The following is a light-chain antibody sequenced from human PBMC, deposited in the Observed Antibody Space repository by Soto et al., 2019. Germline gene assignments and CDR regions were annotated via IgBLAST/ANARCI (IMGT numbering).Light chain of an antibody. CDR1: QSVGSN. CDR3: QHYTQWPRFT. CDR2: SSS. Sequence: EIVLTQSPATLSLSPGERATLSCRASQSVGSNLAWYQQKPGQAPRLLVFSSSTRATDVPARFTGSGSGTEFTLTVSSLQSEDVAVYFCQHYTQWPRFTFGQGTRLEIK. V-gene: IGKV3-15*01. J-gene: IGKJ2*01.